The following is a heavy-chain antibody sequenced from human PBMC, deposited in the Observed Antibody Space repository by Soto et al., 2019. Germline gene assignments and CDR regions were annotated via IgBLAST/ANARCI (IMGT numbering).Heavy chain of an antibody. J-gene: IGHJ4*02. CDR2: ISSSSSYI. D-gene: IGHD2-15*01. V-gene: IGHV3-21*01. Sequence: EVQLVESGGGLVKPGGSLRLSCAASGFTFSSYSMNWVRQAPGKGLEWVSSISSSSSYIYYADSVRGRFTISRDNAKNSRYLQMNSLRAEDTAVDYCARAQYCSGGSCYSAGFDYWGQGTLVTVSS. CDR1: GFTFSSYS. CDR3: ARAQYCSGGSCYSAGFDY.